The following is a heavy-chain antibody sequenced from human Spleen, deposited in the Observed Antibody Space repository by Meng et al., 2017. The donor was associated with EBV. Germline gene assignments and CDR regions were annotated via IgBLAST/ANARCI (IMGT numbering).Heavy chain of an antibody. CDR1: GDSISVSNYY. CDR2: IYFTGTT. Sequence: QLQVQESGPGLVKPSETLSLTCPVPGDSISVSNYYWGWIRQPPGKGLEWIASIYFTGTTFYNPSLKSRVTISVDRSKNQFSLKLISVTAADSAMYYCARHRPPLSGSYPGGSDYGGQGAMVTVS. V-gene: IGHV4-39*01. D-gene: IGHD1-26*01. J-gene: IGHJ4*02. CDR3: ARHRPPLSGSYPGGSDY.